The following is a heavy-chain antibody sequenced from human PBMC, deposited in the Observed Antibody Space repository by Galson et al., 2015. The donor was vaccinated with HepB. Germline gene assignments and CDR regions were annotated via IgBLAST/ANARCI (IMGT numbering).Heavy chain of an antibody. V-gene: IGHV3-23*01. J-gene: IGHJ4*02. CDR2: ISGCGGST. CDR3: AKLLLIDYYYGSGGYYNEDY. D-gene: IGHD3-10*01. Sequence: SLRLSCAASGFTFSSYAMSWVRQAPGKGLEWVSAISGCGGSTYYADSVKGRFTISRDNSKNTLYLQMSSLRAEDTAVYYCAKLLLIDYYYGSGGYYNEDYWGQGTLVTVSS. CDR1: GFTFSSYA.